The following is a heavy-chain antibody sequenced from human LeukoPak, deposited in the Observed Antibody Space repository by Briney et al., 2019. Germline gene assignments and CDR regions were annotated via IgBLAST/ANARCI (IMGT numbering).Heavy chain of an antibody. D-gene: IGHD1-26*01. J-gene: IGHJ6*03. CDR3: ARDADPSGSYLAYYYYYMDV. CDR2: IKQDGSEK. CDR1: GFTFSSYW. Sequence: GGSLRLSCAASGFTFSSYWMSWVRQAPGKGLEWVASIKQDGSEKYYVDSVKGRFTISRGNAENSLYLQMNSLRAEDTAVYYCARDADPSGSYLAYYYYYMDVWGKGTTVTVSS. V-gene: IGHV3-7*01.